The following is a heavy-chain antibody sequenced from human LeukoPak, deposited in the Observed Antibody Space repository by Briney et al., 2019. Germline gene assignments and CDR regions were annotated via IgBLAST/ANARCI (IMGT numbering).Heavy chain of an antibody. CDR1: GDSIRSYY. J-gene: IGHJ4*02. CDR3: ARDSYNYYDSNNYYFLDS. CDR2: IYSSGST. V-gene: IGHV4-4*07. D-gene: IGHD3-22*01. Sequence: SETLSLTCTVSGDSIRSYYWSWIRQPAGKGLGWIGRIYSSGSTNYNPSLKSRVTMSVDTSKNQFSLKLRPVTAADTAVYYCARDSYNYYDSNNYYFLDSWGQGILVTVSS.